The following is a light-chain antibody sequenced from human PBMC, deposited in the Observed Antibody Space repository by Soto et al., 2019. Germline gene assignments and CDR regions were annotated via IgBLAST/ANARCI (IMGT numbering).Light chain of an antibody. V-gene: IGKV3-20*01. J-gene: IGKJ4*01. CDR1: QSVRSSY. CDR3: QQYGNSPT. Sequence: EIVLAQSPGTLSLSPGERATLSCRASQSVRSSYLAWYQQKPGQAPRLLIYGASSRATGIPDRFSGSGSGTDFTLTISRLEPEYLAVYYCQQYGNSPTFGGGTKVEIK. CDR2: GAS.